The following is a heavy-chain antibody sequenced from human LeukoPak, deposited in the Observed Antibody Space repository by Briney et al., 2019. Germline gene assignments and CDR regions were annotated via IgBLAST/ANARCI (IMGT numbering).Heavy chain of an antibody. CDR1: GGTFSSYA. J-gene: IGHJ4*02. CDR2: IIPILGIA. D-gene: IGHD1-26*01. V-gene: IGHV1-69*04. Sequence: SVKVSCKASGGTFSSYAISWVRQAPGQGLEWMGRIIPILGIANYAQKFQGRVTITADKSTSTAYMELSSLRSEDTAVYYCAGEAPWELLRRYFDYWGQGTLVTVSS. CDR3: AGEAPWELLRRYFDY.